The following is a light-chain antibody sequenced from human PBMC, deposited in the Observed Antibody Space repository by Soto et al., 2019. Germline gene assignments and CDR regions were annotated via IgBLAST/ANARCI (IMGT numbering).Light chain of an antibody. J-gene: IGKJ1*01. V-gene: IGKV3-20*01. CDR2: GAS. CDR3: QQYGYSPRT. Sequence: EIVLTESPGTLSLSPGARATLSGRPSQSVTSNYLAWYQLKPGQAPRLXRHGASSRATGIPDRFSGSGSGTEFTLTISSLDPEDFAVYFCQQYGYSPRTFGQGTKVDI. CDR1: QSVTSNY.